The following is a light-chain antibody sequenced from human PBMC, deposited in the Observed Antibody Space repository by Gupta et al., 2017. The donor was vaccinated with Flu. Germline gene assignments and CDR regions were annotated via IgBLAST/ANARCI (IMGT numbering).Light chain of an antibody. V-gene: IGLV2-14*01. CDR1: SSDVGRYNY. CDR2: EVS. J-gene: IGLJ3*02. CDR3: SSFTSRSAWV. Sequence: GQSITISCTGTSSDVGRYNYVSWFQQYPGKAPKLMIYEVSNWPSGVSNRFSGSKSGNTAPLTISGLQAEDEADYYCSSFTSRSAWVFGGGTKLTVL.